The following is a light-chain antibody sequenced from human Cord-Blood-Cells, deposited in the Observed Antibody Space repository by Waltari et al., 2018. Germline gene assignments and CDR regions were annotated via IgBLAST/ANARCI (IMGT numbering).Light chain of an antibody. J-gene: IGLJ3*02. CDR1: RSDVGGYNY. CDR3: SSYTSSSTLV. Sequence: QSALPQPASVSGSPGQSITISCTGTRSDVGGYNYVPWYQQHPGKAPKLMIYEVSNRPSGVSNRFSGSKSGNTASLTISGLQAEDEADYYCSSYTSSSTLVFGGGTKLTVL. CDR2: EVS. V-gene: IGLV2-14*01.